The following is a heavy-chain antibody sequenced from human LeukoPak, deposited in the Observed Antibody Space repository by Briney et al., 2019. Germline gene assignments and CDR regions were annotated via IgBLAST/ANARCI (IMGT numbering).Heavy chain of an antibody. D-gene: IGHD2-15*01. J-gene: IGHJ3*02. CDR3: AREVIGYCSGGSCQHRAFDI. CDR1: GGSISSSGYY. Sequence: SETLSLTCTVSGGSISSSGYYWGWIRQPPGKGLEWIGSIYYSGSTYNNPSLKSRVTISVDTSKNQFSLKLSSVTAADTAVYYCAREVIGYCSGGSCQHRAFDIWGQGTMVTVSS. CDR2: IYYSGST. V-gene: IGHV4-39*02.